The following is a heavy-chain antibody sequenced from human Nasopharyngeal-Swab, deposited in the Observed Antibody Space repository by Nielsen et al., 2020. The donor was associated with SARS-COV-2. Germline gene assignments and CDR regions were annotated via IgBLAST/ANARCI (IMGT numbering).Heavy chain of an antibody. V-gene: IGHV4-39*01. CDR2: IYYRGST. J-gene: IGHJ6*03. D-gene: IGHD3-3*01. Sequence: RQAPGKGLERIGSIYYRGSTYYNPTRKSRDTISVDTPKNQGSLKLSTVTAADTAVYYCARHFQDVTIFGVVIPGDYMDVWGKGTTVTVSS. CDR3: ARHFQDVTIFGVVIPGDYMDV.